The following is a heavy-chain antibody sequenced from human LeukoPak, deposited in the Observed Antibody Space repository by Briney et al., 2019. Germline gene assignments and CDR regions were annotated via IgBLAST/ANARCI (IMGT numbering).Heavy chain of an antibody. J-gene: IGHJ4*02. D-gene: IGHD6-19*01. Sequence: PGGSLRLSCAASGFAFSSQAMGWVRQPPGKGLEWVSDISDGGGSTYYADSVKGRFTISRDNSKNTLFLQMNSLRAEDTAVYYCAKDARRTSGWYFFDYWGQGTLVTVSS. V-gene: IGHV3-23*01. CDR1: GFAFSSQA. CDR2: ISDGGGST. CDR3: AKDARRTSGWYFFDY.